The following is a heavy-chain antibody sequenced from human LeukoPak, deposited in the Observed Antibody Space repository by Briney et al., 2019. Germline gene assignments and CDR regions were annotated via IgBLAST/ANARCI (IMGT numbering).Heavy chain of an antibody. CDR2: IYPSDSET. CDR3: ARPSGSGSYYNVLFDY. V-gene: IGHV5-51*01. D-gene: IGHD3-10*01. CDR1: GYNFTNYW. Sequence: GEALKISWKGSGYNFTNYWIGWVRQMPGKGVELGGIIYPSDSETRYSPFFKGQVTISADKSITTAYVQWSSLKASDTAMYYCARPSGSGSYYNVLFDYWGQGTLVTVSS. J-gene: IGHJ4*02.